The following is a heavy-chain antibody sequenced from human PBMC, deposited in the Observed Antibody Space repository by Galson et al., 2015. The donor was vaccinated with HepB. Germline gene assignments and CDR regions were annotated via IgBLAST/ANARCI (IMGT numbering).Heavy chain of an antibody. J-gene: IGHJ4*02. CDR1: GFTFDDYG. D-gene: IGHD4-17*01. Sequence: SLRLSCAASGFTFDDYGMSWVRQAPGKGLEWVSGINWNGGSTGYADSVKGRFTISRDNAKNSLYLQMNSLRAEDTALYYCARDNGGKYGDYEGHFDYWGQGTLVTVSS. CDR3: ARDNGGKYGDYEGHFDY. CDR2: INWNGGST. V-gene: IGHV3-20*04.